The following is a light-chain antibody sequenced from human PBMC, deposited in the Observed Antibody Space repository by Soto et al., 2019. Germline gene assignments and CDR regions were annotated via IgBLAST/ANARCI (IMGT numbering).Light chain of an antibody. CDR3: QQYGTVPWT. V-gene: IGKV3D-15*01. CDR1: QSVSSN. CDR2: GAS. Sequence: EIVMTQSPATLSVSPGERATLSCRASQSVSSNLGWYQQEPGQSPRLLIYGASTRATGIPVRFSGSGSGTEFTLTISSLQSEDFAIYYCQQYGTVPWTFGRGTKVDIK. J-gene: IGKJ1*01.